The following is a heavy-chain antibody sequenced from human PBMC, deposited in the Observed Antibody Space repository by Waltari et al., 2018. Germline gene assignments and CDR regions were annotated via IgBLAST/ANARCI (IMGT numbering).Heavy chain of an antibody. Sequence: QVQLQESGPGLVTPSQTLSLTCTAPGCSISSGSYYWSWIRQPAGKGLEWIGRSYTKGSTNDKPSLKSRNAISVDTSKNQITLKLSYVTAADTAVNDGARWGGRDPGHYYYMDVWGKGTTVTVSS. CDR2: SYTKGST. CDR3: ARWGGRDPGHYYYMDV. V-gene: IGHV4-61*02. CDR1: GCSISSGSYY. D-gene: IGHD3-16*01. J-gene: IGHJ6*03.